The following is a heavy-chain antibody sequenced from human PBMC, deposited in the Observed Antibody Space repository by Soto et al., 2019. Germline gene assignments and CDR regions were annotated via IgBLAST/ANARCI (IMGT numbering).Heavy chain of an antibody. Sequence: LRLSCASSGFIFRPYAMSWVRPAPGKGLEWVSGVSATGGSTYYAESLKGRFTVSRENSKKTLFLQMNSLRVEDTAVYYCTKGPLQWLATQGSYWGQGTLVTDPS. CDR3: TKGPLQWLATQGSY. CDR1: GFIFRPYA. CDR2: VSATGGST. D-gene: IGHD6-19*01. J-gene: IGHJ4*02. V-gene: IGHV3-23*01.